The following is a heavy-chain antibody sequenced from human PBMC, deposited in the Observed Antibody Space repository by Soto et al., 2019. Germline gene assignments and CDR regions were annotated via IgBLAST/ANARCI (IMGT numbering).Heavy chain of an antibody. Sequence: EVQLLESGGGLIQPGGSLRLSCAASGFTFSSYAMSWVRQAPGKGLEWVSAMSGSGGSTYYADSVKGRFTISRDNSKNTLYLQRNSLRAEDTAVYYCARDRGAEAAPPAYWGQGTLVTVSS. V-gene: IGHV3-23*01. J-gene: IGHJ4*02. D-gene: IGHD6-19*01. CDR2: MSGSGGST. CDR1: GFTFSSYA. CDR3: ARDRGAEAAPPAY.